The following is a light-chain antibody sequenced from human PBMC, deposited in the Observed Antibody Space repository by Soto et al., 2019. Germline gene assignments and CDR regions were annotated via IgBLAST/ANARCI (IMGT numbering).Light chain of an antibody. J-gene: IGKJ3*01. V-gene: IGKV1-39*01. CDR2: AAS. CDR3: QQSYNSPFN. CDR1: QSISSW. Sequence: DIQMTQSPSTLSASVGDRVTITCRASQSISSWLAWYQQKSGQAPKLLINAASTLRSGVPSRFSGSGSGTDFTLTIDSLQPEDFATYYCQQSYNSPFNFGPGTKVDIK.